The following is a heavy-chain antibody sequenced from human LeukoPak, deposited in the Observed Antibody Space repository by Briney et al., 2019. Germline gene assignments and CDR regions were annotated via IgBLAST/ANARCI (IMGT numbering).Heavy chain of an antibody. CDR2: ISGSVGST. CDR1: GFTFSSYA. Sequence: GGSLRLSCAASGFTFSSYAMSWLRQAPGKGLEWVSAISGSVGSTYYADSVKGRFTISRDNSKNTLYLQMNSLRDEDTAVYYCAKDSSGWFSNWFDPWGQGTLVTVSS. V-gene: IGHV3-23*01. D-gene: IGHD6-19*01. J-gene: IGHJ5*02. CDR3: AKDSSGWFSNWFDP.